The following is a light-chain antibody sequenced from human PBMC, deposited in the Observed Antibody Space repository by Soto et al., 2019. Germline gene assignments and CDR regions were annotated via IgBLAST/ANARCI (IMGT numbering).Light chain of an antibody. V-gene: IGKV3-15*01. J-gene: IGKJ2*01. Sequence: EIVMTQSPATLSVSPGERATLSCRASHSVSSNLAWYQQKPGQAPRLLIYGASSRATGIPARISGSGSGTEFTLTISSLQSEDFAVYYCQQYGSSPLYTFGQGTKLEIK. CDR3: QQYGSSPLYT. CDR2: GAS. CDR1: HSVSSN.